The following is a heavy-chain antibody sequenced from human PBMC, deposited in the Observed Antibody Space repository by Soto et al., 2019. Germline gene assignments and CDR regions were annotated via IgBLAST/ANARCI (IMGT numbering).Heavy chain of an antibody. J-gene: IGHJ4*02. CDR1: GGSISSYY. V-gene: IGHV4-59*01. CDR2: IYYSGST. Sequence: SETLSLTCTVSGGSISSYYWSWIRQPPGKGLEWIGYIYYSGSTNYNPSLKSRVTISVDTSKNQFSLKLSSVTAADTAVYYCAESMTTVDYLDYGGQEPLLPVP. D-gene: IGHD4-17*01. CDR3: AESMTTVDYLDY.